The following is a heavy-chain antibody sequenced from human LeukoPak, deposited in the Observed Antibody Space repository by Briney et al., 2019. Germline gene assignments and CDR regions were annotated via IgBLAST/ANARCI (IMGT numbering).Heavy chain of an antibody. J-gene: IGHJ4*02. CDR1: GFTFSKHP. CDR3: ARRDDISPGRVLEY. Sequence: TGGSLRLSCVASGFTFSKHPMSWVRQAPGNGLELVSAINERGDITKYADSVMRRFTISRDNSKNTLYLQMNSLRAEDTAVYYCARRDDISPGRVLEYWGRGTLVTVSS. V-gene: IGHV3-23*01. D-gene: IGHD3-9*01. CDR2: INERGDIT.